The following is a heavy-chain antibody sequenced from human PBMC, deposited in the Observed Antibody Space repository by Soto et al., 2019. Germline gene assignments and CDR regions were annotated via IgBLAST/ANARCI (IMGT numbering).Heavy chain of an antibody. CDR1: GYTFTSYG. CDR3: ARGPSDCSSTSCYARAVYYYYMDV. J-gene: IGHJ6*03. CDR2: ISAYNGNT. Sequence: ASVKVSCKASGYTFTSYGISWVRQAPGQGLEWMGWISAYNGNTNYAQKLQGRVTMTTDTSTGTAYMELRSLRSDDTAVYYCARGPSDCSSTSCYARAVYYYYMDVWGKGTTVTVSS. V-gene: IGHV1-18*01. D-gene: IGHD2-2*01.